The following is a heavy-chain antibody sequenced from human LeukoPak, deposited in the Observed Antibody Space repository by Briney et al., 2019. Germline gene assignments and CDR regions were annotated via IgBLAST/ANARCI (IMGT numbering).Heavy chain of an antibody. CDR1: GFTFSSYA. CDR3: AKDAKGVSSIAAYRN. CDR2: ISGSGGST. D-gene: IGHD6-6*01. Sequence: GGSLRLSCAASGFTFSSYAMSWVRQAPVKGLEWVSAISGSGGSTYYADSVKGRFTISRDNSKNTLYLQMNSLRAEDTAVYYCAKDAKGVSSIAAYRNWGQGTLVTVSS. V-gene: IGHV3-23*01. J-gene: IGHJ4*02.